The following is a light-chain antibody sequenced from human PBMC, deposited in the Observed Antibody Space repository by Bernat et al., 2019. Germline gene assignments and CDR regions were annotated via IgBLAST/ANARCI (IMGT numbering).Light chain of an antibody. CDR2: DAS. J-gene: IGKJ2*01. CDR3: QQRSNWPRT. V-gene: IGKV3-11*01. Sequence: EIVLTQSPATLSLSPGERATLSCRASQSVSTSLAWFQQKPGQAPRLLIYDASNRATGIPARFSGSGSGTDFTLTISSLEPEDFAVYYCQQRSNWPRTFGQGTKLE. CDR1: QSVSTS.